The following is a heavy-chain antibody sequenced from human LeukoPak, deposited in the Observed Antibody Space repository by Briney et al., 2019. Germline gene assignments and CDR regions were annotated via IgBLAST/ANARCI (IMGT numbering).Heavy chain of an antibody. CDR2: TYYRYKLYN. J-gene: IGHJ1*01. CDR1: GDSLSSNSAA. CDR3: ARDYYDSSGYPYLQH. D-gene: IGHD3-22*01. V-gene: IGHV6-1*01. Sequence: SQTLSLTCALSGDSLSSNSAAYNWIRQSPSRGLEWLGRTYYRYKLYNDYAVSVKSRITTNPDTSKNQFSLQLNSVTPEDTAVYYCARDYYDSSGYPYLQHWGQGTLVTVSS.